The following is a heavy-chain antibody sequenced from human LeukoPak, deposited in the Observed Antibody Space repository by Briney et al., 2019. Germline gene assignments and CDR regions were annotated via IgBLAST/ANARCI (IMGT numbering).Heavy chain of an antibody. J-gene: IGHJ4*02. CDR3: AKDLDNWDDDGDSDS. CDR1: GFTFNNYA. Sequence: QTGGSLRLSCAASGFTFNNYAMTWVRQAPGKGLEWVSTITGRGSGSVSRTYYADSVKGRFTISRDNSKNTVYLQMNNLRAEDTAVYYCAKDLDNWDDDGDSDSWGQGTLVTVSS. CDR2: ITGRGSGSVSRT. V-gene: IGHV3-23*01. D-gene: IGHD1-20*01.